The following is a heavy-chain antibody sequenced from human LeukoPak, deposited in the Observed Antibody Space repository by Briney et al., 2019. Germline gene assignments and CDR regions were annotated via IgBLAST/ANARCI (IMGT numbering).Heavy chain of an antibody. CDR3: ARTTVTTVSDAFDI. J-gene: IGHJ3*02. CDR1: GFTFSSYA. D-gene: IGHD4-17*01. Sequence: GGSLRLSCAASGFTFSSYAMHWVRQAPGKGLEWVAVISYDGSNKYYADSVKGRFTISRDNSKNTLYLQMNSLRAEDTAVYYCARTTVTTVSDAFDIWGQGTMVTVSS. V-gene: IGHV3-30-3*01. CDR2: ISYDGSNK.